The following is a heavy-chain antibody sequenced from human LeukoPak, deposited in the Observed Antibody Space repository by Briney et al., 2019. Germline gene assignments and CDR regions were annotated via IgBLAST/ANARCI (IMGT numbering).Heavy chain of an antibody. J-gene: IGHJ4*02. CDR1: GFTFSSSA. D-gene: IGHD3-3*01. V-gene: IGHV3-21*01. CDR2: INNVGSHI. Sequence: GGSLRLSCAASGFTFSSSAMNWVRQAPGKGLEWVSSINNVGSHIYYADSVKGRFTISRDNAKNSLYLQMNSLRAEDTAVYYCAKFPYYDFWSGYYTEPYWGQGTLVTVSS. CDR3: AKFPYYDFWSGYYTEPY.